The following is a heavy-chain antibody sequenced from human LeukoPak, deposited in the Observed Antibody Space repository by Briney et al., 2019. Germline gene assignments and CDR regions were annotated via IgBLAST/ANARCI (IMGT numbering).Heavy chain of an antibody. CDR1: GYTFTNYD. J-gene: IGHJ4*02. D-gene: IGHD4-17*01. Sequence: GASVKVSCKASGYTFTNYDVNWVRQATGQGLEWMGWMNPKSGNAGYAQKFQGRLIMTRDASITTSYMALSSLTSEDTAVYYCARGKLTHGDYVAADYWGQGTLVTVSS. V-gene: IGHV1-8*01. CDR3: ARGKLTHGDYVAADY. CDR2: MNPKSGNA.